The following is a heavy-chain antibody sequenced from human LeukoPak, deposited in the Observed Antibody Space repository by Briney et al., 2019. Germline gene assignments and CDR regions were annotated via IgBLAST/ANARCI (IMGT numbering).Heavy chain of an antibody. D-gene: IGHD3-3*01. J-gene: IGHJ4*02. V-gene: IGHV4-59*08. Sequence: SETLSLTCTVSGGSISSYYWSWIRQPPGKGLEWIGYIYYSGSTNYNPSLKRRVTISVDTSKNQVSLKLSSVTAADTAVYYCARRSGSGLDYWGQGTLVTVSS. CDR3: ARRSGSGLDY. CDR2: IYYSGST. CDR1: GGSISSYY.